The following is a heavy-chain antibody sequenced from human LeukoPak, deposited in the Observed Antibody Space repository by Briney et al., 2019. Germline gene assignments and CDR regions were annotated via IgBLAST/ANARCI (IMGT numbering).Heavy chain of an antibody. Sequence: GGSLRLSCAASGFTFSSYWMHWVRQAPGKGLVWVSRINSDGSSTSYADSVKGRFTISGDNAKNTLYLQMNSLSAEDTAVYYCARWSSSPRQWDYWGQGTLVTVSS. CDR1: GFTFSSYW. CDR2: INSDGSST. J-gene: IGHJ4*02. D-gene: IGHD2-8*01. CDR3: ARWSSSPRQWDY. V-gene: IGHV3-74*01.